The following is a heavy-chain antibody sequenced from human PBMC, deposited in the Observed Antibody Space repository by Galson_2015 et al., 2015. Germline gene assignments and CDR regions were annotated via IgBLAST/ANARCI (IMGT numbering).Heavy chain of an antibody. V-gene: IGHV1-24*01. D-gene: IGHD2-15*01. CDR1: GYTLTELS. CDR3: ATGTGYCSGGSCYSGALLY. Sequence: SVKVSCKVSGYTLTELSMHWVRQAPGKGLEWMGGFDPEDGETIYAQKFQGRVTMTEDTSTDTAYMELSSLRSEDTAVYYCATGTGYCSGGSCYSGALLYWGQGTLVTVSS. J-gene: IGHJ4*02. CDR2: FDPEDGET.